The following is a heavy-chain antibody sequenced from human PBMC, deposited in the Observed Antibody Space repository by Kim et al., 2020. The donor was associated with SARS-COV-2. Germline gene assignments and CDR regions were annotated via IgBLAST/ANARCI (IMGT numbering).Heavy chain of an antibody. Sequence: GGSLRLSCAASGFTFTTYNMNWVRQAPGKGLEWISYISVTDAIYYADSVKGRFTISRDYAKNSLDLQMNSLRDEDTAVYYCARDWNWRIDVWGQGTLVTVSS. D-gene: IGHD1-1*01. CDR2: ISVTDAI. J-gene: IGHJ4*02. V-gene: IGHV3-48*02. CDR1: GFTFTTYN. CDR3: ARDWNWRIDV.